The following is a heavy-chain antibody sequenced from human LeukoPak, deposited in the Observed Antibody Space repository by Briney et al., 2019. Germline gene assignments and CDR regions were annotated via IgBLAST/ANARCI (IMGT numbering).Heavy chain of an antibody. V-gene: IGHV3-23*01. CDR1: GFTFSSYS. J-gene: IGHJ5*02. Sequence: GGSLRLSCAASGFTFSSYSMSWVRQAPGKGLEWVSAISNSGGSTYYADSVKGRFTISRDNSKNTLYLQMNSLRAEDTAVYYCAKRLRITIFGDNDPWGQGTLVTVSS. CDR2: ISNSGGST. CDR3: AKRLRITIFGDNDP. D-gene: IGHD3-3*01.